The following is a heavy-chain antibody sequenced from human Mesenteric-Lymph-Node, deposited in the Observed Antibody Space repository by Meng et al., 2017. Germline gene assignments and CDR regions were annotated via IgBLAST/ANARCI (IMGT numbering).Heavy chain of an antibody. CDR1: GYSFTSYW. Sequence: GGSLRLSCKGSGYSFTSYWIGWVRQMPGKGLEWMGIIYPGDSDTRYSPSFQGQVTISADKSISTAYLQWSSLKASDTAMYYCARLHFMITYPYYFDYWGQGTLVTVSS. CDR2: IYPGDSDT. CDR3: ARLHFMITYPYYFDY. D-gene: IGHD3-16*01. J-gene: IGHJ4*02. V-gene: IGHV5-51*01.